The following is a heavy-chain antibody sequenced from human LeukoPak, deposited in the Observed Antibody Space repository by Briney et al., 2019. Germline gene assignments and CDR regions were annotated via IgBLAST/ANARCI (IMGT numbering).Heavy chain of an antibody. J-gene: IGHJ6*04. CDR1: GFIFSSDW. V-gene: IGHV3-7*03. CDR3: ARRALRYCSSTSCPAQYYGVDV. CDR2: IKEDGSEK. Sequence: PGGSLRLSCAASGFIFSSDWMSWVRQAPGKGLEWVANIKEDGSEKYYVDSVKGRFTISRDNAKNSLYLQTNSLRAEDTAVYYCARRALRYCSSTSCPAQYYGVDVWGKGTTVTVSS. D-gene: IGHD2-2*01.